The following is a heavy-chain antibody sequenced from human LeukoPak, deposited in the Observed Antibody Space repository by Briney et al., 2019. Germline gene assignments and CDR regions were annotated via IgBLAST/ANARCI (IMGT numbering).Heavy chain of an antibody. J-gene: IGHJ4*02. CDR2: INHSGST. V-gene: IGHV4-34*01. Sequence: SETLSLTCAVYGGSFSGYYWSWIRQPPGKGLEWIGEINHSGSTNYNPPLKSRVTISVDTSKNQFSLKLSSVTAADTAVYYCASYTIFGVVNDDYWGQGTLVTVSS. CDR3: ASYTIFGVVNDDY. CDR1: GGSFSGYY. D-gene: IGHD3-3*01.